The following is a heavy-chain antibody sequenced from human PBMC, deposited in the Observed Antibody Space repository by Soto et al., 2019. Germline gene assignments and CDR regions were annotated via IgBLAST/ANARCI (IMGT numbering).Heavy chain of an antibody. J-gene: IGHJ4*02. CDR2: IYYSGST. CDR1: GGSISSGDYY. CDR3: ARVEAVAGTYFDY. D-gene: IGHD6-19*01. V-gene: IGHV4-30-4*01. Sequence: SETLSLTCTVSGGSISSGDYYWSWIRQPPGKGLEWIGYIYYSGSTYYNPSLKSRVTISVDTSKNQFSLKLSSVTAADTAVYYCARVEAVAGTYFDYWGQGTLVTVSS.